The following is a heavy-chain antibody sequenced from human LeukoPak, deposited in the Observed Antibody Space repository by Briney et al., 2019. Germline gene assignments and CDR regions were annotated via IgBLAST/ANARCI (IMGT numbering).Heavy chain of an antibody. CDR3: AREWGLESSGYYYAY. Sequence: ASVKVSCKASGYTFTSYGISWVRQAPGQGLEWMGRISAYNGNTNYAQKLQGRVTMTTDTSTSTAFMELSSLRSEDTAVYYCAREWGLESSGYYYAYWGQGTLVTVSS. J-gene: IGHJ4*02. D-gene: IGHD3-22*01. V-gene: IGHV1-18*01. CDR1: GYTFTSYG. CDR2: ISAYNGNT.